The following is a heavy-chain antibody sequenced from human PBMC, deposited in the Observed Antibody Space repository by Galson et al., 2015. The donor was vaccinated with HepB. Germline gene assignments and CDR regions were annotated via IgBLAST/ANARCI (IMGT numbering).Heavy chain of an antibody. CDR1: GGTFSSYA. J-gene: IGHJ3*02. Sequence: SVKVSCKASGGTFSSYAISWVRQAPGQGLEWMGGIIPIFGTANYAQKFRGRVTITVDESTSTAYMELSSLRSEDTAVYYCARGDSVPTYDAFDIWGQGTMVTVSS. V-gene: IGHV1-69*13. CDR3: ARGDSVPTYDAFDI. D-gene: IGHD1-1*01. CDR2: IIPIFGTA.